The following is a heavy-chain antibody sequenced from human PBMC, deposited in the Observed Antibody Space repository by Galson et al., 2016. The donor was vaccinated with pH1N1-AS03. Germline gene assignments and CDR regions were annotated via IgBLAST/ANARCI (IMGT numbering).Heavy chain of an antibody. CDR3: ARILGYNYGRVHY. V-gene: IGHV1-69*10. J-gene: IGHJ4*02. D-gene: IGHD5-18*01. CDR1: GDSFNNYA. Sequence: SVKVSCKAYGDSFNNYAISWVRQAPGQGLQWVGGIIPTLGLVNVAQSFQCRVTITADTSTNTAHMELSSLRSEDTAVYYCARILGYNYGRVHYWGQGTHVTVSS. CDR2: IIPTLGLV.